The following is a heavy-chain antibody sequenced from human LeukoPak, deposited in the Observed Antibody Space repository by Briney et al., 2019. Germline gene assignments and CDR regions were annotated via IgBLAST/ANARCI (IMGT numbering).Heavy chain of an antibody. CDR3: AREAIQDVEVFDY. V-gene: IGHV3-30-3*01. Sequence: PGRSLRLSCAASGFTFSSYAMHWVRQAPGKGLEWVAVISYDGSNKYYADSVKGRFTISRDNSKNTLYLRMNSLRAEDTAVYYCAREAIQDVEVFDYWGQGTLVTVSS. D-gene: IGHD2-21*01. J-gene: IGHJ4*02. CDR2: ISYDGSNK. CDR1: GFTFSSYA.